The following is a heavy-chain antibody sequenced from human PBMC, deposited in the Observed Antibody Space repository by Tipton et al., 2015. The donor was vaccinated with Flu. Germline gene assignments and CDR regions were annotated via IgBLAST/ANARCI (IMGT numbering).Heavy chain of an antibody. CDR2: IYNSQYT. J-gene: IGHJ4*02. CDR1: GGSIGSYY. Sequence: GLVKPSETLSLTCTVSGGSIGSYYWNWIRQPPGKGLEWIGYIYNSQYTKYNSSLKSRVTISVDTSKKQFSLQLTSVTAADTAVYYCARDPSLGMPDYFDSWGQGTLVTASS. D-gene: IGHD2-2*01. V-gene: IGHV4-59*12. CDR3: ARDPSLGMPDYFDS.